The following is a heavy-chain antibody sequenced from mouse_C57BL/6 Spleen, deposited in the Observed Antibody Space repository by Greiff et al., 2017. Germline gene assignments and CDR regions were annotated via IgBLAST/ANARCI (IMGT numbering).Heavy chain of an antibody. CDR2: FYPGSGSI. Sequence: QVQLQQSGAELVRPGASVKLSCTASGYTFTESSIHWVKQRPGQGLEWIGWFYPGSGSIKYNEKFKDKATLTADKSSSTVYMELSSLTSEDSAVYFCARHEDYYGSNCYFGVWGTGTTVTVAS. V-gene: IGHV1-62-2*01. J-gene: IGHJ1*03. CDR1: GYTFTESS. D-gene: IGHD1-1*01. CDR3: ARHEDYYGSNCYFGV.